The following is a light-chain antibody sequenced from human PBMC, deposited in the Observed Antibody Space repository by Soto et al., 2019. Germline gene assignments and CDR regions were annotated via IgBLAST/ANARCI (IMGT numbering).Light chain of an antibody. CDR3: LQDYNYPWT. CDR2: AAS. CDR1: QSLLHSNGYNY. V-gene: IGKV2-28*01. J-gene: IGKJ1*01. Sequence: DIVMTQSPLSLPVTPGEPASISCRSSQSLLHSNGYNYLDWYLQKPGKAPKLLIYAASSLQSGVPARFSGSGSGTDFTLTISSLQPEDFATYYCLQDYNYPWTFGQGTKVDIK.